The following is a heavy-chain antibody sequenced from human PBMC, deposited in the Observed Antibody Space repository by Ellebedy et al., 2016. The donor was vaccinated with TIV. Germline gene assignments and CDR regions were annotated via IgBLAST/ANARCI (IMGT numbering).Heavy chain of an antibody. CDR1: GYTFTSYG. V-gene: IGHV1-18*04. D-gene: IGHD5-18*01. J-gene: IGHJ5*02. Sequence: AASVKVSCKASGYTFTSYGISWVRQAPGLGLEWMGWINAGNGSTKYSQKFQGRVTITRDTSASTAYMELSSLRSEDTAVYYCARATHYYVDTPMVKEFGPWGQGTLVTVSS. CDR3: ARATHYYVDTPMVKEFGP. CDR2: INAGNGST.